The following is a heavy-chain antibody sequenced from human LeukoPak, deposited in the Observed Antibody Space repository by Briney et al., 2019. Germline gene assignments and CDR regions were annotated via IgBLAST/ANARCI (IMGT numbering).Heavy chain of an antibody. CDR1: GFTFSGSS. CDR3: TIYSSSSPGGFDY. CDR2: IRSKANSYAT. V-gene: IGHV3-73*01. J-gene: IGHJ4*02. D-gene: IGHD6-13*01. Sequence: GGSLRLSCAASGFTFSGSSIHWVRQASGKGLEWIGRIRSKANSYATAYAASVKGRFTTSRDDSKNTAYLQMDSLKTEDTAVYYCTIYSSSSPGGFDYWGQGTLVTVSS.